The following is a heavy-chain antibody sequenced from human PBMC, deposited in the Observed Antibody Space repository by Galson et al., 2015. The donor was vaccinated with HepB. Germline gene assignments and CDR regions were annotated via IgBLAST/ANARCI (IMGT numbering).Heavy chain of an antibody. D-gene: IGHD2-2*01. CDR3: ASPPIVVVPAAKSYWFDP. CDR2: ISSSGSTI. Sequence: SLRLSCAASGFTFSDYYMSWIRQAPGKGLEWVSYISSSGSTIYYADSVKGRFTISRDNAKNSLYLQMNSLRAEDTAVYYCASPPIVVVPAAKSYWFDPWGQGTLVTVSS. V-gene: IGHV3-11*01. J-gene: IGHJ5*02. CDR1: GFTFSDYY.